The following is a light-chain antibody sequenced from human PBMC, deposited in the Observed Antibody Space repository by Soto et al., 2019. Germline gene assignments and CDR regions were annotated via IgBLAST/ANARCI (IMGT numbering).Light chain of an antibody. CDR1: NIGGDS. CDR2: DNS. Sequence: SYELTQPPSVSVAPGQTARISCGGNNIGGDSVHWYHQKPGQAPVLVVYDNSDRPSGIPERFSGSNSGNTATLTISRVEAGDEADYYCQVWDTSRDHMVFGGGTKLTVL. J-gene: IGLJ2*01. V-gene: IGLV3-21*02. CDR3: QVWDTSRDHMV.